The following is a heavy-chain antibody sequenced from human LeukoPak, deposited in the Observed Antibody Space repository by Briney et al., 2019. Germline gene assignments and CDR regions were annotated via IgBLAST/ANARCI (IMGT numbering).Heavy chain of an antibody. CDR2: ISSSSSTI. Sequence: GGSLRLSCAASGLTFSSYSMNWVRQAPGKGLEWVSYISSSSSTIYYADSVKGRFTISRDNAKNSLYLQMNSLRAEDTAVYYCARDHAYCSGGSCPNLFDYWGQGTLVTVSS. D-gene: IGHD2-15*01. CDR1: GLTFSSYS. CDR3: ARDHAYCSGGSCPNLFDY. V-gene: IGHV3-48*01. J-gene: IGHJ4*02.